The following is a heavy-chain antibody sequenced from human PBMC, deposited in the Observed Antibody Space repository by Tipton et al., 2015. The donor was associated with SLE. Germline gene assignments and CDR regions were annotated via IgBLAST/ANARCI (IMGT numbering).Heavy chain of an antibody. Sequence: GSLRLSCAASGFTFNTYAMTWVRQGPGKGLEWVSTLSANAVTTYYADSVKGRFTISRDNSKNTLYLQMNSLRAEDTAMYYCAKVGPTVTTGLDYWGQGTLVTVSS. V-gene: IGHV3-23*01. D-gene: IGHD4-17*01. J-gene: IGHJ4*02. CDR3: AKVGPTVTTGLDY. CDR2: LSANAVTT. CDR1: GFTFNTYA.